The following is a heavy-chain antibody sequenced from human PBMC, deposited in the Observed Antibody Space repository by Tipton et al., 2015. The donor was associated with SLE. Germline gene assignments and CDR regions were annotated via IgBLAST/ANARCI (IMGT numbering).Heavy chain of an antibody. CDR2: LSLSDKN. CDR1: DASMNSYF. D-gene: IGHD4-17*01. V-gene: IGHV4-4*07. CDR3: AGSKVTTARDSFDI. Sequence: GLVKPSETLSLTCNVSDASMNSYFWNWIRQPAGKGLEWIGRLSLSDKNNYNPPLQSRVTMSVDTSKSQFSLEVRSVTATDTAVYFCAGSKVTTARDSFDIWGPGTVVVVSP. J-gene: IGHJ3*02.